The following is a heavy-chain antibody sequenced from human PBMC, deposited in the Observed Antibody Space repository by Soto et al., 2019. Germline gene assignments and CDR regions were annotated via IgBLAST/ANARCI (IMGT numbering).Heavy chain of an antibody. Sequence: SVKVSCKASGGTFSSYTISWVRQAPGQGLEWMGGIIPIFGTANYAQKFQGRVTITADESTSTAYMELSSLRSEDTAVYYCARDNHYYDSSGYPYYYGMDVWGQGTTVTVSS. V-gene: IGHV1-69*13. J-gene: IGHJ6*02. CDR3: ARDNHYYDSSGYPYYYGMDV. D-gene: IGHD3-22*01. CDR1: GGTFSSYT. CDR2: IIPIFGTA.